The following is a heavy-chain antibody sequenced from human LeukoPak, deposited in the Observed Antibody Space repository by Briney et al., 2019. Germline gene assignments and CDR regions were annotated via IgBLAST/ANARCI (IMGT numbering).Heavy chain of an antibody. V-gene: IGHV1-46*01. CDR2: INPSGGST. J-gene: IGHJ4*02. CDR3: ARETSDS. CDR1: GYTFTSYF. Sequence: ASVKVSCKASGYTFTSYFIHWVRQAPGQGLEWMGMINPSGGSTSYAQKFQGRVTMTRDTSTNTAYMVLISLRSEDTAVYYCARETSDSWGQGTLVTVSS. D-gene: IGHD1-1*01.